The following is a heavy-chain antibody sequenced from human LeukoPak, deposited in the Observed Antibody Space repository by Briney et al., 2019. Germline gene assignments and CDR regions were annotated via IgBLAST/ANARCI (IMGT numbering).Heavy chain of an antibody. CDR3: ARDLEAANTYYFDH. D-gene: IGHD6-13*01. Sequence: GGSLRLSCAASGFTVSSSYMSWVRRAPGKGLEWVSIISSAGTTYYADSVKGRFTISRDNSKNTVYLQVNSLRDEDTAVYYCARDLEAANTYYFDHWGQGTMVTVSS. V-gene: IGHV3-66*01. J-gene: IGHJ4*02. CDR2: ISSAGTT. CDR1: GFTVSSSY.